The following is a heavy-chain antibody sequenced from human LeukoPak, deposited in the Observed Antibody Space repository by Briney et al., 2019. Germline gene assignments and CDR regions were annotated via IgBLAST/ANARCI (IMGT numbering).Heavy chain of an antibody. CDR1: KFNFFSYG. CDR3: ARELPREVTLDY. V-gene: IGHV3-74*01. Sequence: PAGGSLRLSRVASKFNFFSYGTQWVRQAPGKGLVWVSRIFTDGSTTSYADSVKGRFTISRDNARNTLYLQMNSLRVEDTAVYYCARELPREVTLDYWGQGTLVTVSP. CDR2: IFTDGSTT. D-gene: IGHD2-21*02. J-gene: IGHJ4*01.